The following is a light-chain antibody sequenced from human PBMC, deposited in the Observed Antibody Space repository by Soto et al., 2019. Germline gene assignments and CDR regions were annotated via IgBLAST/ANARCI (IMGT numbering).Light chain of an antibody. CDR1: SSDVGSYNL. Sequence: QSALTQPASVSGSPGQSITMSCAGASSDVGSYNLVSWYQQYPGKAPKLIIYEGNKRPSGVSNRFSGSGSGNTASLTISGLQAEDAADYYCCSYTGSSKSFGGGTKLTVL. J-gene: IGLJ3*02. CDR3: CSYTGSSKS. V-gene: IGLV2-23*01. CDR2: EGN.